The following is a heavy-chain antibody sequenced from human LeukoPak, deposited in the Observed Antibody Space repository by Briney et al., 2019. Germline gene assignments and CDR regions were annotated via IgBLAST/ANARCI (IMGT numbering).Heavy chain of an antibody. Sequence: GRSLRLSCAASGFTFDDYAMHWVRQAPGKGLEWVSGISWNSDNIAYAVSVKGRFTISRDNAKNSLYLQMNSLRAEDMALYYCAKDMAPTVVTPSGFDYWGQGTLVTVSS. CDR3: AKDMAPTVVTPSGFDY. CDR1: GFTFDDYA. CDR2: ISWNSDNI. V-gene: IGHV3-9*03. D-gene: IGHD4-23*01. J-gene: IGHJ4*02.